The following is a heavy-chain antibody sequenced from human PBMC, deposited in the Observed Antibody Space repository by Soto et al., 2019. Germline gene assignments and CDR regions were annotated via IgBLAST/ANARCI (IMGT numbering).Heavy chain of an antibody. CDR1: GFTFSSYS. CDR2: ISSSSSYI. D-gene: IGHD3-9*01. V-gene: IGHV3-21*01. J-gene: IGHJ4*02. Sequence: GGSLRLSCAASGFTFSSYSMNWVRQAPGKGLEWVSSISSSSSYIYYADSVKGRFTISRDNAKNSLYLQMNSLRAEDTAVYYCAREGSDILTGYWELDYWGQGTLVTVSS. CDR3: AREGSDILTGYWELDY.